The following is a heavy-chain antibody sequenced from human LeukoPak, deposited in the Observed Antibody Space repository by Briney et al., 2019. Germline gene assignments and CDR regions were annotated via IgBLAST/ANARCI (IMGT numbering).Heavy chain of an antibody. Sequence: PSETLSLTCTVSGGSISSSSYYWGWIRQPPGKGLEWIGSIYYSGSTYYNPSLKSRVTISVDTSKNQFSLKLNSVTAADTAVYYCARRGQYCSSTSCYPFDYWGQGTLVTVSS. CDR2: IYYSGST. J-gene: IGHJ4*02. D-gene: IGHD2-2*01. V-gene: IGHV4-39*01. CDR3: ARRGQYCSSTSCYPFDY. CDR1: GGSISSSSYY.